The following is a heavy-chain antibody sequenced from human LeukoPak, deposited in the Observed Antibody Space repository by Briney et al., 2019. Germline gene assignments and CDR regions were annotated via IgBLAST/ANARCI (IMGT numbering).Heavy chain of an antibody. J-gene: IGHJ3*02. CDR2: IYHSGST. Sequence: SETLSLTCAVSGGSISSSNWWSWVRQPPGKGLEWIGEIYHSGSTNYNPSLKSRVTISVDKSKNQSSLKLSSVTAADTAVYYCATEGYSYGRAFDIWGQGTMVTVSS. D-gene: IGHD5-18*01. V-gene: IGHV4-4*02. CDR1: GGSISSSNW. CDR3: ATEGYSYGRAFDI.